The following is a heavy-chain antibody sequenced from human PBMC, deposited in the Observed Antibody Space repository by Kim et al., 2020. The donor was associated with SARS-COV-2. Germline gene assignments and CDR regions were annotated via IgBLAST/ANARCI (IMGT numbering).Heavy chain of an antibody. J-gene: IGHJ4*02. Sequence: GESLKISCKGSGYSFISYWIGWVRQMPGKGLEWMGIIYPGDSETRYSPSFQGQVTISADKSINTAYLQWSSLKASDTATYYCARLFYDSSAYRTFDYWGQGTLVTVSS. D-gene: IGHD3-22*01. CDR1: GYSFISYW. CDR2: IYPGDSET. CDR3: ARLFYDSSAYRTFDY. V-gene: IGHV5-51*01.